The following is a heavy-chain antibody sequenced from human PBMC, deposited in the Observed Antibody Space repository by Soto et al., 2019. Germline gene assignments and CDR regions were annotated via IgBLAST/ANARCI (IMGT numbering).Heavy chain of an antibody. CDR1: GYTFTSYG. CDR3: ARDDIVVVPTAIGSFYGMAV. V-gene: IGHV1-18*01. Sequence: QVQLVQSGAEVKTPGASVKVSCKASGYTFTSYGISWVRQAPGQGLEWMGWISVYSGNTKYAQKVQGRVTMTTDTSTNTAYMELRSLRSDDTAVYYCARDDIVVVPTAIGSFYGMAVWGLGTTVTVSS. D-gene: IGHD2-2*02. CDR2: ISVYSGNT. J-gene: IGHJ6*02.